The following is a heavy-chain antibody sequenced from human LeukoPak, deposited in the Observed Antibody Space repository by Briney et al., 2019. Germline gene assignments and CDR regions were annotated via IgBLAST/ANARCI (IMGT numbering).Heavy chain of an antibody. CDR2: IYPGDSDT. Sequence: GESLKISCKGSGYSFTNYWIGWVRLMPGKGLEWMGIIYPGDSDTRYSPSFQGQVTISADKSTSTAYLQWSSLKASDTAMYYCARHRRAPGTGYYYIDVWGKGTTVTISS. D-gene: IGHD2-2*01. J-gene: IGHJ6*03. CDR3: ARHRRAPGTGYYYIDV. V-gene: IGHV5-51*01. CDR1: GYSFTNYW.